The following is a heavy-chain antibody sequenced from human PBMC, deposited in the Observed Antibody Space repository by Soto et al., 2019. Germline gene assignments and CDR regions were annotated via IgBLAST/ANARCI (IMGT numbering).Heavy chain of an antibody. V-gene: IGHV3-7*01. CDR3: ARLRGDYFDN. J-gene: IGHJ4*02. CDR2: IKQDGSET. CDR1: GFTFSAYW. Sequence: EVQLVESGGGLVQPGGSLRLSCVASGFTFSAYWLTWVCKPPGKGLEWLANIKQDGSETHVLDGRVAISRDNAKNSLYLQMSSLRAEDTAVYYCARLRGDYFDNLGQGTLVTVSS.